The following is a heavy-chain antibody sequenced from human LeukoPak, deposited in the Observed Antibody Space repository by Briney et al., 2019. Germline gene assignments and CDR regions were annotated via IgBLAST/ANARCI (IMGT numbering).Heavy chain of an antibody. Sequence: GESLKISCKGSGYSFTSYWITWLRQMPGKGLEWMGRIDPSDSYTNYSPSFQGHVTISADKSISTAYLQWSSLKASDTAMYYCARKVSSGYYYYFDYWGQGTLVTVSS. CDR1: GYSFTSYW. D-gene: IGHD3-22*01. CDR3: ARKVSSGYYYYFDY. J-gene: IGHJ4*02. CDR2: IDPSDSYT. V-gene: IGHV5-10-1*01.